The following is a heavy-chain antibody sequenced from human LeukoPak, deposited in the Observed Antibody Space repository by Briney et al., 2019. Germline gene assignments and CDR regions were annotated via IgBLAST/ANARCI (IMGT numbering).Heavy chain of an antibody. CDR1: GYTFTNYY. J-gene: IGHJ6*02. CDR3: ARERWSYLHYGMDV. CDR2: IIPILGIA. V-gene: IGHV1-69*04. Sequence: ASVKVSCKASGYTFTNYYLHWVRQAPGQGLEWMGRIIPILGIANYAQKFQGRVTITADKSTSTAYMELSSLRSEDTAVYYCARERWSYLHYGMDVWGQGTTVTVSS. D-gene: IGHD1-26*01.